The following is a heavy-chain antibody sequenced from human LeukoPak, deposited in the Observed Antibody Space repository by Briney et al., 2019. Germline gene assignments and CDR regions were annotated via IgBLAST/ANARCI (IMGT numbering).Heavy chain of an antibody. J-gene: IGHJ4*02. V-gene: IGHV3-30*04. CDR3: ARDHHYYGSVNFDY. CDR1: GFTFRSHA. Sequence: GTSLRLSCATSGFTFRSHAMHWVRQSPGKGLEWVAQIWYDGSNKYYADSVKGRFTISRDNSKNTLYLQMNSLRAEDTAVYYCARDHHYYGSVNFDYWGQGTLVTVSS. CDR2: IWYDGSNK. D-gene: IGHD3-10*01.